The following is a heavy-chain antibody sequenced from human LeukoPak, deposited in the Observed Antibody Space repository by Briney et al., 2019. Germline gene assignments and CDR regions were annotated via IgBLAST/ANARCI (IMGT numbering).Heavy chain of an antibody. Sequence: PGGSLRLSCAASGFTFDDYGMSWVRQVPGNGLDRVSAISGSAGSTYYADSVKGRFTISRDNSKNTLYLQMNSLIAEDTAVYYCAKDHVYTWELQGFDCWGQGTLVTVHS. D-gene: IGHD1-26*01. CDR3: AKDHVYTWELQGFDC. V-gene: IGHV3-23*01. CDR2: ISGSAGST. CDR1: GFTFDDYG. J-gene: IGHJ4*02.